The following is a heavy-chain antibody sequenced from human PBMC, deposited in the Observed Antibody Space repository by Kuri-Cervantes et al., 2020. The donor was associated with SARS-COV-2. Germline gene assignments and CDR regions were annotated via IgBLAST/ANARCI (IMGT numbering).Heavy chain of an antibody. Sequence: GESLKISCAASGFTFSSYAMSWVRQAPGKGLEWVSAISGSGGSTYYADSVKGRFTISRDNSKNTLYLQMNSLRAEDTAVYYCAKDPGWLGYWGQGTLVTVSS. D-gene: IGHD3-22*01. CDR2: ISGSGGST. CDR3: AKDPGWLGY. J-gene: IGHJ4*02. CDR1: GFTFSSYA. V-gene: IGHV3-23*01.